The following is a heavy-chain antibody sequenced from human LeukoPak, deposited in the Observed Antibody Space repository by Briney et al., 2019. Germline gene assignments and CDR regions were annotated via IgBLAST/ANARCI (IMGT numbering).Heavy chain of an antibody. J-gene: IGHJ4*02. D-gene: IGHD1-7*01. CDR2: INWNGGST. Sequence: PGGSLRLSCAASGFTFDDYGMSWVRQAPGKGLEWVSGINWNGGSTGYADSVKGRFTISRDNAKNSLYLQMNSLRAEDTAVYYCARGSGGWNYEDYWGQGTLVTVSS. V-gene: IGHV3-20*04. CDR3: ARGSGGWNYEDY. CDR1: GFTFDDYG.